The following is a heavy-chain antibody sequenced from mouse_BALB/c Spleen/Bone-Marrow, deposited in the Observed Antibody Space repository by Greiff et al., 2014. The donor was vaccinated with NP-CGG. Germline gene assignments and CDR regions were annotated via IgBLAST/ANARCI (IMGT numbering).Heavy chain of an antibody. Sequence: VQLQQSGSELVKPGASVKLSCAASGFNIKDTYMHWVKQRPEQGLEWIGRIDPANGDTKYDPKFQGKATITADTPSNTAYLQLSSLTSEGTAVYYCTRPSFYYGSSYWYFDVWGAGTTVTVSS. CDR2: IDPANGDT. J-gene: IGHJ1*01. V-gene: IGHV14-3*02. CDR3: TRPSFYYGSSYWYFDV. D-gene: IGHD1-1*01. CDR1: GFNIKDTY.